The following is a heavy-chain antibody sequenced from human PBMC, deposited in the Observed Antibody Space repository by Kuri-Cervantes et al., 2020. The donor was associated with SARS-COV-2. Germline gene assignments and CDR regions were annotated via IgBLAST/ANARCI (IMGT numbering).Heavy chain of an antibody. Sequence: GESLKISCAASGFTFSSYSMNWVRQAPGKGLEWVSSISSSSSYIYYADSVKSRFTISRDNAKNSLYLQMNSLRAEDTAVYYCARGISYSGYDLDYWGQGTLVTVSS. CDR1: GFTFSSYS. V-gene: IGHV3-21*01. CDR3: ARGISYSGYDLDY. J-gene: IGHJ4*02. CDR2: ISSSSSYI. D-gene: IGHD5-12*01.